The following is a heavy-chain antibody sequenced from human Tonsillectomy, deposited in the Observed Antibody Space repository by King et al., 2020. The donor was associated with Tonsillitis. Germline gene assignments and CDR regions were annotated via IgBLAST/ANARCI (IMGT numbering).Heavy chain of an antibody. CDR1: GFTFSNAW. D-gene: IGHD3-9*01. V-gene: IGHV3-15*07. J-gene: IGHJ4*02. Sequence: VQLVESGGGLVKPGGSLRLSCAASGFTFSNAWMNWVRQAPGKWLEWVGRIKSKTDGGTTDYAAPVKGRFTISRDDSKNTLYLQMNSLKTEDTAVYYCTTVGGRYFDWLLWGPQWGQGTLVTVSS. CDR2: IKSKTDGGTT. CDR3: TTVGGRYFDWLLWGPQ.